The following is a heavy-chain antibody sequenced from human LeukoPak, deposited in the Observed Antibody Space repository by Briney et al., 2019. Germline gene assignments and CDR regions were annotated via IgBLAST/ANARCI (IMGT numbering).Heavy chain of an antibody. J-gene: IGHJ6*03. Sequence: GGSLRLSCAASGFTFSSYEMNWVRQAPGKGLEWVSYISSSGSTIYYADSVKGRFTISRDNAKNSLYLQMNSLRAEDTAVYYCTRGAGSGADYYYYYYMDVWGKGTTVTVSS. D-gene: IGHD1-26*01. CDR2: ISSSGSTI. V-gene: IGHV3-48*03. CDR1: GFTFSSYE. CDR3: TRGAGSGADYYYYYYMDV.